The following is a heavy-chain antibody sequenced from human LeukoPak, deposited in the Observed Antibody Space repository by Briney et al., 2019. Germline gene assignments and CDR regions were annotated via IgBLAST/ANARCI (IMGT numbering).Heavy chain of an antibody. D-gene: IGHD5-12*01. CDR1: GYTFTGYY. CDR2: INAGNGNT. J-gene: IGHJ4*02. Sequence: ASVKFSCKASGYTFTGYYMHWVRQAPGQRLEWMGWINAGNGNTKYSQKFQGRVTITRDTSASTAYMGLSSLRSEDTAVYYCARGVSGYDKEFDYWGQGTLVTVSS. CDR3: ARGVSGYDKEFDY. V-gene: IGHV1-3*01.